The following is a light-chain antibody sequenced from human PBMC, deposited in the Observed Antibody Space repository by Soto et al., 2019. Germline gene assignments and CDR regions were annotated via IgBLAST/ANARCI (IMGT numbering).Light chain of an antibody. J-gene: IGKJ1*01. CDR2: AAS. V-gene: IGKV1-8*01. CDR1: QGISSY. Sequence: AIRMTQSPSSFSASTGDRVTITCRASQGISSYLAWYQQKPGKAPKLLIYAASTLQSGVPSRFSGSGSGTEFTLTISSLQTDDFASYYCQQYDSYSWTFGQGTKVDI. CDR3: QQYDSYSWT.